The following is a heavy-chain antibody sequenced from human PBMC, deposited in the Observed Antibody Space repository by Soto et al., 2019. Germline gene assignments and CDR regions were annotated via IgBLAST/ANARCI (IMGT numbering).Heavy chain of an antibody. J-gene: IGHJ6*02. CDR3: ARDGIGGGYYYYGMDV. CDR2: IIPIFGTA. V-gene: IGHV1-69*06. CDR1: GGTFSSYA. Sequence: QVQLVQSGAEVKKPGSSVKVSCKASGGTFSSYAISWVRQAPGQGLEWMGGIIPIFGTANYAQKFQGRVKITADKSPSTAYMELSSLRSEDTAVYYCARDGIGGGYYYYGMDVWGQGTTVTVSS. D-gene: IGHD3-10*01.